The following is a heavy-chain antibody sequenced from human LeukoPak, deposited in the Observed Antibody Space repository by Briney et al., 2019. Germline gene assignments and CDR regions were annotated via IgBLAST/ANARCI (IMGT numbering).Heavy chain of an antibody. D-gene: IGHD2-15*01. V-gene: IGHV3-30-3*01. CDR3: ARGYCSGGSCYSFDY. Sequence: GGSLRLSCAASGFTFSAYAVHWVRQAPGKGLEWVAIISYDGTNKYYADSVTGRFTISRDNPKNTLYLQMNSLRPEDTAVYYCARGYCSGGSCYSFDYWGQGTLVTVPS. CDR1: GFTFSAYA. CDR2: ISYDGTNK. J-gene: IGHJ4*02.